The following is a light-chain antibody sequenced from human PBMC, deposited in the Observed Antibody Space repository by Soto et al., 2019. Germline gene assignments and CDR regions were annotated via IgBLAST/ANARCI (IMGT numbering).Light chain of an antibody. V-gene: IGLV2-14*01. CDR1: SRDVGGYNY. Sequence: QCDLTQPGSVSGSPGEGISISSTGNSRDVGGYNYVSWYQQHPGKDPKIMIYDVSKRPSGVSNRFSGSKSGNTASLAISVLQAEDEADYYCSSYTSSTTPYVFGTGTKVTVL. CDR3: SSYTSSTTPYV. J-gene: IGLJ1*01. CDR2: DVS.